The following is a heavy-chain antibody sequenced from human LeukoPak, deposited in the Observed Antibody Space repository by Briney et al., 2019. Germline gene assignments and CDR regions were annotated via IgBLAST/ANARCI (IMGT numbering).Heavy chain of an antibody. D-gene: IGHD6-19*01. Sequence: PGGSLRLSCAASGFTFSSYSMDWVRQAPGKGLEWVSYISSSSSTIYYADSVKGRFTISRDNAKNSLYLQMNSLRAEDTAVYYCARDLEVSGVQQWLVNYYYYMDVWGKGTTVTVSS. V-gene: IGHV3-48*01. J-gene: IGHJ6*03. CDR2: ISSSSSTI. CDR1: GFTFSSYS. CDR3: ARDLEVSGVQQWLVNYYYYMDV.